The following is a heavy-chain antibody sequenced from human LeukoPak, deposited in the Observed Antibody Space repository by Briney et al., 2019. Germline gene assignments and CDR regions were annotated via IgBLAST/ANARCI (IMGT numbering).Heavy chain of an antibody. CDR2: ISYDGSNK. CDR3: AKAGLTGTTLDY. Sequence: PGGSLRLSCAASEFTFSSYGMHWVRQAPGKGLEWVAVISYDGSNKYYADSVKGRFTISRDNSKNTLYLQMNSLRAEDTAVYYCAKAGLTGTTLDYRGQGTLVTVSS. CDR1: EFTFSSYG. V-gene: IGHV3-30*18. J-gene: IGHJ4*02. D-gene: IGHD1-7*01.